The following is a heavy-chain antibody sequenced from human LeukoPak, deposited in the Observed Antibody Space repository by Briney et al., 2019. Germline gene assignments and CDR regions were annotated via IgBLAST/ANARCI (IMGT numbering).Heavy chain of an antibody. CDR2: IYTSGST. J-gene: IGHJ4*02. CDR1: GGFISSYY. Sequence: SETLSLTCTVSGGFISSYYWSWIRQPPGKGLEWIGYIYTSGSTNYNPSLKSRVTISVDTSKNQFSLKLSSVTAADTAVYYCARHVSYYDSHYFDYWGQGTLVTVSS. V-gene: IGHV4-4*09. D-gene: IGHD3-22*01. CDR3: ARHVSYYDSHYFDY.